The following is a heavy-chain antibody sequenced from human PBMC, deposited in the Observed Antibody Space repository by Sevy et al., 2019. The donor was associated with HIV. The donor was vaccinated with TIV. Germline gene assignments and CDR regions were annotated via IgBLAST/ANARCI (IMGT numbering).Heavy chain of an antibody. V-gene: IGHV3-15*01. CDR2: IKSKTDGGTT. D-gene: IGHD3-22*01. CDR3: TTLNYYDSSGLDY. J-gene: IGHJ4*02. Sequence: GGSLRLSCAASGFTLSNAWMSWVRQAPGKGLEWVGRIKSKTDGGTTDYAAPVKGRFTISRDDSKNTLYLQMNSLKTEDTAVYYCTTLNYYDSSGLDYWGQGTLVTVSS. CDR1: GFTLSNAW.